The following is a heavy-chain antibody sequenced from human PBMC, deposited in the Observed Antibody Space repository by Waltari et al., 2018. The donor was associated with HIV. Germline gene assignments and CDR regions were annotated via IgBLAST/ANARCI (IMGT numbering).Heavy chain of an antibody. CDR3: ARGPQDYPKDYVDY. Sequence: QVQLVQSGAEVKKPGASVKVSCKASGYTFTSYDINLVRQATGQGLEWLGWMNPNSGNTGYARMLQGRVTMTRNTYISTAYMELSSLRSEETAVYFGARGPQDYPKDYVDYGGQGTLVTVSA. J-gene: IGHJ4*02. CDR1: GYTFTSYD. CDR2: MNPNSGNT. D-gene: IGHD4-17*01. V-gene: IGHV1-8*01.